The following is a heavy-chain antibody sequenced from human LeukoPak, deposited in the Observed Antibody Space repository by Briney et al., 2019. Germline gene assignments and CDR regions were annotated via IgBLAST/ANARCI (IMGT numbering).Heavy chain of an antibody. CDR3: ARQYSDWLLGRDYLDY. Sequence: PSETLSLTCTVSGGSISSYYWSWIRQSPGKGLEWIGYIYYSGTTKYNPSLRSRVTISVDTSKNQFSLKLRSVTAADTAVYYCARQYSDWLLGRDYLDYWGQGTLVTVSS. V-gene: IGHV4-59*08. CDR2: IYYSGTT. D-gene: IGHD3-9*01. J-gene: IGHJ4*02. CDR1: GGSISSYY.